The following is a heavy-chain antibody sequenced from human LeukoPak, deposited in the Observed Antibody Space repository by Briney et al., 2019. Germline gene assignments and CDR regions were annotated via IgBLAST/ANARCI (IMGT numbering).Heavy chain of an antibody. Sequence: GGSLRHSCAASGFTFSSYEMNWVRQAPGKGLEWVSYISSSGSTIYYADSVKGRLTISRDNAKNSLYLQMNRLRAEYTAVYYCARGFTGLVASPIDYWGQGNLVTVSS. CDR1: GFTFSSYE. CDR3: ARGFTGLVASPIDY. D-gene: IGHD2-15*01. CDR2: ISSSGSTI. V-gene: IGHV3-48*03. J-gene: IGHJ4*02.